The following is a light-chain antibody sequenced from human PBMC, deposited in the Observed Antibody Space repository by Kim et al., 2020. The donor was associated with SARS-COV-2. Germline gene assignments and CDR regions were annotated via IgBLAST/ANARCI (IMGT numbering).Light chain of an antibody. CDR3: QKYNSAPWT. Sequence: ASVGDWVTMTCRASQGISNSLAWYQQKPGKCPKVLIYDASTLQSGVPSRFSGSGSGTDFTLTISSLQPEDVATYYCQKYNSAPWTLGQGTKVDIK. CDR2: DAS. V-gene: IGKV1-27*01. J-gene: IGKJ1*01. CDR1: QGISNS.